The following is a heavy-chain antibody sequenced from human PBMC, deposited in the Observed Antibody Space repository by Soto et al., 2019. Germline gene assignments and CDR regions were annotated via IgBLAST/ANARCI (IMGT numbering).Heavy chain of an antibody. D-gene: IGHD3-22*01. CDR1: GGTFSSYT. J-gene: IGHJ6*02. Sequence: QVQLVQSGAEVKKPGSSVKVSCKASGGTFSSYTISWVRQAPGQGLEWMGRIIAILGIAKYAQKFQGRVTITADKSTSTAYMELSSLRSEDTAVYYCASRDFDGSEYYYYGMDVWGQGTTVTVSS. CDR3: ASRDFDGSEYYYYGMDV. V-gene: IGHV1-69*02. CDR2: IIAILGIA.